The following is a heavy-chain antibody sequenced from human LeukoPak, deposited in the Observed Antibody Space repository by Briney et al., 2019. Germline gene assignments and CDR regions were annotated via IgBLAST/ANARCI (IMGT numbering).Heavy chain of an antibody. CDR2: IYYSGST. Sequence: SSETLSLTCTVSGGSISSYYWSWLRQPPGKGLEWIGYIYYSGSTNYNPSLKSRVTVSVDTSKNQFSLKLSSVTAADTAVYYCARAGVRGVISSNYYGMDVWGQGTTVTVSS. V-gene: IGHV4-59*01. CDR1: GGSISSYY. J-gene: IGHJ6*02. CDR3: ARAGVRGVISSNYYGMDV. D-gene: IGHD3-10*01.